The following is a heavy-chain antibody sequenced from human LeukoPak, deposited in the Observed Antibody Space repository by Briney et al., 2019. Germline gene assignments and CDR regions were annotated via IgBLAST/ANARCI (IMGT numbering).Heavy chain of an antibody. CDR3: ARDPSMIVVVPIPWFDP. D-gene: IGHD3-22*01. CDR1: GYTFTGYY. Sequence: ASVKVSCKAPGYTFTGYYMHWVRQAPGQGLEWMGWINPNSGGTNYAQKFQGRVTMTRDTSISTAYMELSRLRSDDTAVYYCARDPSMIVVVPIPWFDPWGQGTLVTVSS. V-gene: IGHV1-2*02. CDR2: INPNSGGT. J-gene: IGHJ5*02.